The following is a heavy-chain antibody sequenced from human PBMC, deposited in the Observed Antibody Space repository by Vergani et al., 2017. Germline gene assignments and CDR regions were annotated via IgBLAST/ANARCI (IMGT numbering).Heavy chain of an antibody. V-gene: IGHV4-39*01. CDR2: IYYSGST. J-gene: IGHJ6*02. Sequence: QLQLQESGPGLVKPSETLSLTCTVSGGSISSSSYYWGWIRQPPGKGLEWIGSIYYSGSTYYNPSLKSRVTISVDTSKNRFSLKLSSVTAADTAVYYCARHTSPRSWVVVADYYYYYGMDVWGQGTTVTVSS. CDR1: GGSISSSSYY. CDR3: ARHTSPRSWVVVADYYYYYGMDV. D-gene: IGHD2-15*01.